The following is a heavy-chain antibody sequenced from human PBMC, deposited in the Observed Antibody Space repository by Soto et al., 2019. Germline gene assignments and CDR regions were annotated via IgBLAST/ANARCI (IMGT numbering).Heavy chain of an antibody. D-gene: IGHD3-3*01. Sequence: SETLSLTCTVSGGSISSSSYYWGWIRQPPGKGLEWIGSIYYSGSTYYNPSLKSRVTISVDTSKNQFSLKLSSVTAADTAVYYCARHYDFWSGPSGNWFDPWGQGTLVTVSS. J-gene: IGHJ5*02. V-gene: IGHV4-39*01. CDR2: IYYSGST. CDR1: GGSISSSSYY. CDR3: ARHYDFWSGPSGNWFDP.